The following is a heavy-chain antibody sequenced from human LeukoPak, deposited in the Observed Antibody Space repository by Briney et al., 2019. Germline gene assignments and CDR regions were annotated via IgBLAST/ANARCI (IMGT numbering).Heavy chain of an antibody. CDR1: GGSIASTSYY. CDR2: IYYSGST. Sequence: KPSETLSLTCTVSGGSIASTSYYWDWIRQPPGKGLEWIGNIYYSGSTYYNPSLKRRVTISVDTSKNQFSLKLSSVTAADTAVYYCAREGWQVLHHAFDVWGQGTMVTVSS. J-gene: IGHJ3*01. V-gene: IGHV4-39*07. D-gene: IGHD2/OR15-2a*01. CDR3: AREGWQVLHHAFDV.